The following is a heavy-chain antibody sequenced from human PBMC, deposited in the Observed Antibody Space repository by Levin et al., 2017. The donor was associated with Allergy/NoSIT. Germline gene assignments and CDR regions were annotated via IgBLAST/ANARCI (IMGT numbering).Heavy chain of an antibody. V-gene: IGHV4-61*01. CDR1: GGSVSSGSYY. J-gene: IGHJ3*02. Sequence: PSETLSLTCTVSGGSVSSGSYYWSWIRQPPGKGLEWIGYIYYSGSTNYNPSLKSRVTISVDTSKNQFSLKLSSVTAADTAVYYCARVAVAGRGRAFDIWGQGTMVTVSS. CDR2: IYYSGST. CDR3: ARVAVAGRGRAFDI. D-gene: IGHD6-19*01.